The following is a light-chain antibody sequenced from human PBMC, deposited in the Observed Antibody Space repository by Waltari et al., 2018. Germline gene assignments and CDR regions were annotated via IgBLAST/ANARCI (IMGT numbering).Light chain of an antibody. CDR2: NKPDSTI. Sequence: QAVLTQPASLSASPGASASLTCTLRSDINVRFYKIYLYQQRPGSPPQFLLKNKPDSTIQLGSGVPSRFSASKDTSANAFILLISGIQSEDEADYYCMILYNNAVVFGGGTNLTVL. CDR1: SDINVRFYK. J-gene: IGLJ3*02. V-gene: IGLV5-45*01. CDR3: MILYNNAVV.